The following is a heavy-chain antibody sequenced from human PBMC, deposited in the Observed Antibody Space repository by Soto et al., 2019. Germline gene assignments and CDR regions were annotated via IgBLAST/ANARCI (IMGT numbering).Heavy chain of an antibody. V-gene: IGHV3-15*01. CDR1: GFTFSNAW. Sequence: GGSLRLSCAASGFTFSNAWMSWVRQAPGKGLEWVGRIKSKTDGGTTDYAAPVKGRFTISRDDSKNTLYLQMNSLKTEDTAVYCCTAWAYCDFWSGYCNNYFDYWGQGTLVTSPQ. D-gene: IGHD3-3*01. CDR3: TAWAYCDFWSGYCNNYFDY. CDR2: IKSKTDGGTT. J-gene: IGHJ4*02.